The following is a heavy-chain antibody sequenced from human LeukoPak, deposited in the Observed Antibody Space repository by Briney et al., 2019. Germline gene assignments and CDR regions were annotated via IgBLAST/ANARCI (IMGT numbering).Heavy chain of an antibody. J-gene: IGHJ6*02. CDR3: ARDAGGYSYGYYYYGMDV. Sequence: GGSLRLSCAASGFTFSSYAMHWVRQAPGKGLEWVAVISYDGSNKYYADSVKGRFTISRDNSKDTLYLQMNSLRAEDTAVYYCARDAGGYSYGYYYYGMDVWGQGTTVTVSS. CDR1: GFTFSSYA. D-gene: IGHD5-18*01. V-gene: IGHV3-30-3*01. CDR2: ISYDGSNK.